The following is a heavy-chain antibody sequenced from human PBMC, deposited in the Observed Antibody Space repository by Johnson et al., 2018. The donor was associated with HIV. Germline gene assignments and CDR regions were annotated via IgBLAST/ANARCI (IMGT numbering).Heavy chain of an antibody. J-gene: IGHJ3*01. Sequence: VQLVETGGGLIQPGGSLRLSCAASGFTVSSNYMSWVRQAPGKGLEWVSAISGSGGSTYYAASVKGRFTISRDNAKNSLYLQMNSLRAEDTAVYYCARAFRGPWGQGTMVTVSS. V-gene: IGHV3-53*02. CDR3: ARAFRGP. CDR1: GFTVSSNY. CDR2: SGSGGST.